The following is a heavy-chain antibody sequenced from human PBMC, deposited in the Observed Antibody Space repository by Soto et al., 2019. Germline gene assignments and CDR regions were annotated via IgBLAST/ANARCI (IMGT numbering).Heavy chain of an antibody. CDR2: INSDGSNT. J-gene: IGHJ4*02. CDR1: GFTFSSYN. Sequence: EVQLVESGGGLVQPGGSLRLSCGASGFTFSSYNMHWVRQGPGKGLVWVSRINSDGSNTRYADSVKGRFTISRDNAKNTLYLQMNSLRVEDTAIYYCARGGAASSGWYDGHWGQGTLVTVSS. D-gene: IGHD6-19*01. CDR3: ARGGAASSGWYDGH. V-gene: IGHV3-74*01.